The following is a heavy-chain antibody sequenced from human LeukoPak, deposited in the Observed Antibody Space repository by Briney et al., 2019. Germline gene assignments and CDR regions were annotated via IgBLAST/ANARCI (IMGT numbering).Heavy chain of an antibody. D-gene: IGHD2-15*01. CDR2: ISGSGGST. V-gene: IGHV3-23*01. CDR3: AKAVLAATHFDY. J-gene: IGHJ4*02. CDR1: GFTFSSYA. Sequence: GGSLRLSCAASGFTFSSYAMSWVRQAPGKGLEWVSAISGSGGSTYYADSVKGRFTISRDNSKNTLYLQMNSLRAEDTAVYYSAKAVLAATHFDYWGQGTLVTVSS.